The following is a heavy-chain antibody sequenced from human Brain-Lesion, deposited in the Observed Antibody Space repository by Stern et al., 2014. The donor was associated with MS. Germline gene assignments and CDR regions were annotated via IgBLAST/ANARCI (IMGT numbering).Heavy chain of an antibody. D-gene: IGHD1-14*01. V-gene: IGHV3-9*01. CDR2: ISWNSGTI. J-gene: IGHJ4*02. Sequence: MQLVQSGGDLVQPGRSLRLSCAAFGFTFDDYAMHWVLQAPGKGLEWVAGISWNSGTIGYADSVKGRFTTSRDNAYSSLYLQMNSLRPEDTALYYCARDITGSSAYFAYWGQGTLVTVSS. CDR3: ARDITGSSAYFAY. CDR1: GFTFDDYA.